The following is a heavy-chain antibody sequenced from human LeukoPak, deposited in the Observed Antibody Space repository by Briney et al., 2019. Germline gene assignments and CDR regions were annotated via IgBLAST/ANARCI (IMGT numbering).Heavy chain of an antibody. Sequence: GGSRRLSCAASELTICTYPMDWVRQAQVQGLPWLPIISGPGGSTYYADSVKGRFTISRDNSKSTLHLQMNSLRVENTAVYYSAKAGPASSDYLNWFDPWGQCTLVT. CDR3: AKAGPASSDYLNWFDP. V-gene: IGHV3-23*01. CDR1: ELTICTYP. D-gene: IGHD3-22*01. CDR2: ISGPGGST. J-gene: IGHJ5*02.